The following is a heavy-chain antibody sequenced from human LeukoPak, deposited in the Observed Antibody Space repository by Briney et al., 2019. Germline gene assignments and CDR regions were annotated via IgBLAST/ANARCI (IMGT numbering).Heavy chain of an antibody. CDR2: INPNSGGT. CDR3: ARDKGYCSSTSCYKPTYDY. J-gene: IGHJ4*02. D-gene: IGHD2-2*02. CDR1: GYTFTGYY. V-gene: IGHV1-2*02. Sequence: ASVKVSCKASGYTFTGYYMHWVRQAPGQGLEWMGWINPNSGGTNYAQKFQGRVTMTRDTSISTAYMELSRLRSDDTAVYYCARDKGYCSSTSCYKPTYDYWGQGTLVTVSS.